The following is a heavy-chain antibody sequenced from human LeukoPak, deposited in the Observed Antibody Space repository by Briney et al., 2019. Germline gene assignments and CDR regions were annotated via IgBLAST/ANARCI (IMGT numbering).Heavy chain of an antibody. J-gene: IGHJ4*02. Sequence: PGGSLRLSCAASGFTFSSYAMSWVRQAPGKGLEWVSAISGSGGSTYYADSVKDRFTISRDNSKNTLYLQMNSLKTEDTAVYYCTTLTELLSGYWGQGTLVTVSS. D-gene: IGHD2/OR15-2a*01. CDR3: TTLTELLSGY. CDR2: ISGSGGST. CDR1: GFTFSSYA. V-gene: IGHV3-23*01.